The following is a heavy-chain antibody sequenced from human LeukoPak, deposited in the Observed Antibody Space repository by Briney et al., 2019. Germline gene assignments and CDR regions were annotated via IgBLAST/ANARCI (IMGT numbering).Heavy chain of an antibody. Sequence: PSETLSLTCAVSGGSISNSYWSWIRQLPGKGLEWIEYIYNGNTKYNPSLNSRVTISVDTSKNQFSLKLTSVTAADTAVYYCASVPALWGQGALVTVSA. V-gene: IGHV4-59*08. CDR2: IYNGNT. CDR1: GGSISNSY. CDR3: ASVPAL. J-gene: IGHJ4*02.